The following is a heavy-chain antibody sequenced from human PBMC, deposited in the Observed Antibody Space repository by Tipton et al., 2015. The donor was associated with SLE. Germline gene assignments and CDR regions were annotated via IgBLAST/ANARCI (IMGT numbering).Heavy chain of an antibody. CDR1: GYSISSGYY. D-gene: IGHD4-11*01. Sequence: TLSLTCAVSGYSISSGYYWGWFRQPPGKGLEWVGSIYHSGSTYYNPSLKSRVTISVDTSKNQFSLKLSSVTAADTAVYYCARLGGYSTYFDYWGQGTLVTVSS. CDR3: ARLGGYSTYFDY. CDR2: IYHSGST. J-gene: IGHJ4*02. V-gene: IGHV4-38-2*01.